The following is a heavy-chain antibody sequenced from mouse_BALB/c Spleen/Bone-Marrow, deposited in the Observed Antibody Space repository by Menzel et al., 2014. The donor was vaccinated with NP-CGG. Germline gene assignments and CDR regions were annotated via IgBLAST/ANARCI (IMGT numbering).Heavy chain of an antibody. V-gene: IGHV14-1*02. CDR2: IDPENGNT. Sequence: EVQLQQSGAELVRPGALVKLSFKASGFNIKDYYMHWVKQRPEQGLEWIGWIDPENGNTIYDPKFQGKASITADTSSNTAYLQLSSLTSEDTAVYYCARWGNYYFDYWGQGTTLTVSS. J-gene: IGHJ2*01. CDR3: ARWGNYYFDY. CDR1: GFNIKDYY.